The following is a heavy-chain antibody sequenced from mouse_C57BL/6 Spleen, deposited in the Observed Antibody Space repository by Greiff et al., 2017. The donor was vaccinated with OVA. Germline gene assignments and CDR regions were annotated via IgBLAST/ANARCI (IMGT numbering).Heavy chain of an antibody. V-gene: IGHV6-3*01. CDR1: GFTFSNYW. J-gene: IGHJ4*01. CDR2: IRLKSDNYAT. D-gene: IGHD2-4*01. Sequence: EVKVEESGGGLVQPGGSMKLSCVASGFTFSNYWMNWVRQSPEKGLEWVAQIRLKSDNYATHYAESVKGRFTISRDDSKSSVYLQMNNLRAEDTGIYYCTRDYDGYYYAMDYWGQGTSVTVSS. CDR3: TRDYDGYYYAMDY.